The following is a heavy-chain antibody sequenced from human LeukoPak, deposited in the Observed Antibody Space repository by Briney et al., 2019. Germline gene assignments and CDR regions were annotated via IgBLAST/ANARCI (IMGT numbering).Heavy chain of an antibody. CDR3: ARGGVGYCSGGSCPKNWFDP. Sequence: SVKVSCKASGGTFSSYAISWVRQAPGQGLEWMGGIIPIFGTANYAQKLQGRVTMTTDISTNTAYMELRSLRSDDTAVYYCARGGVGYCSGGSCPKNWFDPWGQGTLVTVSS. V-gene: IGHV1-69*05. CDR1: GGTFSSYA. J-gene: IGHJ5*02. D-gene: IGHD2-15*01. CDR2: IIPIFGTA.